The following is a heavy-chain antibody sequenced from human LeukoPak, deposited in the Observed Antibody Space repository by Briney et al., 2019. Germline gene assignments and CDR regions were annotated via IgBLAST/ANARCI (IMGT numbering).Heavy chain of an antibody. J-gene: IGHJ4*02. D-gene: IGHD3-9*01. CDR1: VYTFTSYD. CDR3: ARLGYILTGNPASGY. Sequence: ASVKVSCKASVYTFTSYDINWVRQSTGQGLEWMGWMNPNSGNTGYAQKFQGRVTMTRNTSISTAYMELSSLRSEDTAVYYCARLGYILTGNPASGYWGQGTLVTVSS. V-gene: IGHV1-8*01. CDR2: MNPNSGNT.